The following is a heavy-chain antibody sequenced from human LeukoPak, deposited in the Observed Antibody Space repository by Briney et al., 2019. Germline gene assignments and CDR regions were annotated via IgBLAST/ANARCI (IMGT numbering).Heavy chain of an antibody. Sequence: SETLSLTYTVSGGSISSYYWSWIRQPPGKGLEWIGYIYYSGSTNYNPSLKSRVTISVDTSKNQFSLKLSSVTAADTAVYYCARESKYYFDYWGQGTLVTVSS. J-gene: IGHJ4*02. V-gene: IGHV4-59*01. CDR3: ARESKYYFDY. CDR2: IYYSGST. CDR1: GGSISSYY.